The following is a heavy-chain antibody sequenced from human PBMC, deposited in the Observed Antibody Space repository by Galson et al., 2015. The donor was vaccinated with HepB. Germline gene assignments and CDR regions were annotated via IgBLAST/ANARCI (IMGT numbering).Heavy chain of an antibody. J-gene: IGHJ4*02. V-gene: IGHV3-21*01. CDR1: GFTFSTYS. CDR3: ARDKCSGGICYNFDY. CDR2: ISSSSSYI. D-gene: IGHD2-15*01. Sequence: SQRLSCAASGFTFSTYSMNWVRQAPGKGLEWVSSISSSSSYIYYADSVKGRFTISRDNAKNSLYLQMITLRAEDTAVYYCARDKCSGGICYNFDYWGQGTLVTVSS.